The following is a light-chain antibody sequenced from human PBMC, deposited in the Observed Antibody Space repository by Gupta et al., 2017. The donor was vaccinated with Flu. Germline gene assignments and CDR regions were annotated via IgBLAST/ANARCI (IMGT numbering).Light chain of an antibody. V-gene: IGKV3-15*01. J-gene: IGKJ2*01. Sequence: EIVMTQSPATLSVSPGERATLSCRASQSVSSNLAWYQQKSGQAPRLLIYGASTRATGIPARFSGSGSTTEFTLTISSLQSEDFAVYYCQQYKDDYTFGQGTKVEIK. CDR1: QSVSSN. CDR2: GAS. CDR3: QQYKDDYT.